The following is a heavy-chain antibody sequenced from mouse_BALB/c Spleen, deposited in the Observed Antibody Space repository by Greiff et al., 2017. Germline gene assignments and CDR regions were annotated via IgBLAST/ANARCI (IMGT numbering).Heavy chain of an antibody. CDR3: AISISDGYYNSFAY. Sequence: VQLQQSGPELVKPGASVKMSCKASGYTFTSYVMHWVKQTPGQGLEWLGYINPYNDGTKYNEKFKGKATLTSDKSSSTAYMELSSLTSEDSAVYYSAISISDGYYNSFAYWGQGTLVTVSA. CDR1: GYTFTSYV. D-gene: IGHD2-3*01. V-gene: IGHV1-14*01. CDR2: INPYNDGT. J-gene: IGHJ3*01.